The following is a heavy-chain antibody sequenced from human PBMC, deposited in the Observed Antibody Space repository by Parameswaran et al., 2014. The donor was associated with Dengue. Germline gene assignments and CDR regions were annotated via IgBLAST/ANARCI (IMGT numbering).Heavy chain of an antibody. CDR3: ARDGRRWSGRPYYFDY. J-gene: IGHJ4*02. D-gene: IGHD3-3*01. CDR2: INSDGSST. V-gene: IGHV3-74*01. CDR1: GFTFSSYW. Sequence: GSLRLSCAASGFTFSSYWMHWVRQAPGKGLVWVSRINSDGSSTSYADSVKGRFTISRDNAKNTLYLQMNSLRAEDTAVYYCARDGRRWSGRPYYFDYWGQGTLVTVS.